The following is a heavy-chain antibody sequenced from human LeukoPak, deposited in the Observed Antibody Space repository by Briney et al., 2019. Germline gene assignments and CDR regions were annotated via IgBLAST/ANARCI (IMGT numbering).Heavy chain of an antibody. V-gene: IGHV1-46*01. Sequence: ASVTVSCKASGYTFISHYMHWVRQAPGQGLEWMGIINPGGGSTSYAQKFQGRVTMTRDTSTSTVYMELSSLRPEDTAVYYCASDGYSSGWYVLDYWGQGTLVTVSS. CDR3: ASDGYSSGWYVLDY. D-gene: IGHD6-19*01. CDR2: INPGGGST. CDR1: GYTFISHY. J-gene: IGHJ4*02.